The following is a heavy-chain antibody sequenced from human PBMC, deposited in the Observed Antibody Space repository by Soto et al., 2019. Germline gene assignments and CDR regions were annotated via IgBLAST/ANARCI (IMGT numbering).Heavy chain of an antibody. D-gene: IGHD6-19*01. Sequence: EVQLLESGGGLVQPGGSLRLSCAASGFTFSSYAMSWVRQAPGKRLEWVLAISGSGGSTYYADYVKGRFTISRDNSKNTLYLQMNSLRAEDTAVYYCTKDISVSGWYMGYFQHWGQGTLVTVSS. V-gene: IGHV3-23*01. J-gene: IGHJ1*01. CDR1: GFTFSSYA. CDR2: ISGSGGST. CDR3: TKDISVSGWYMGYFQH.